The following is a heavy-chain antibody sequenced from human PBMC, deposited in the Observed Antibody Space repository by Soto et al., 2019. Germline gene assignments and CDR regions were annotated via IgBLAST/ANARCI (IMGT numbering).Heavy chain of an antibody. D-gene: IGHD3-10*01. Sequence: ASVKVSCKVSGSTFTSNGIGWVRQAPGQGLEWMGIINPSGGSTSYAQKFQGRVTMTRDTSTSTVYMELSSLRSEDTAVYYCARNRARITMVRGVINMGYPDYWGQGTLVTVSS. CDR1: GSTFTSNG. CDR3: ARNRARITMVRGVINMGYPDY. V-gene: IGHV1-46*01. CDR2: INPSGGST. J-gene: IGHJ4*02.